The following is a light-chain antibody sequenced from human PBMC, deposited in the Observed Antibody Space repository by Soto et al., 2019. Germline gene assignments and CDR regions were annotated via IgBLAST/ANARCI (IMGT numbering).Light chain of an antibody. Sequence: DIELTQSPASLSASVGDRVTLSCRTSQPISDYLNWYQQKPGKAPTLLIYTASNLPSGVPSRFSGSGSGTHFTLTISSLEPEDFATYYCQQHYNTPRTFGQGTQVDIK. CDR3: QQHYNTPRT. CDR1: QPISDY. J-gene: IGKJ1*01. V-gene: IGKV1-39*01. CDR2: TAS.